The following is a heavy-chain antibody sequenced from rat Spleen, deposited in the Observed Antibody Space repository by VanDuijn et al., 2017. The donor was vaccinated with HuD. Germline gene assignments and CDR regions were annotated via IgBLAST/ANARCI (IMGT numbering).Heavy chain of an antibody. Sequence: EVQLVESGGGLVQPGRSLKLSCAASGFTFSDYNMAWVRQAPKKGLEWVATIYYDGSNSYYRDSVRDRFTISRDNGKNTLYLQIDSLKSEDTATYYCARHGRGGTTYYYVMDVWGQGASVTVSS. CDR1: GFTFSDYN. CDR3: ARHGRGGTTYYYVMDV. J-gene: IGHJ4*01. CDR2: IYYDGSNS. V-gene: IGHV5-7*01. D-gene: IGHD4-3*01.